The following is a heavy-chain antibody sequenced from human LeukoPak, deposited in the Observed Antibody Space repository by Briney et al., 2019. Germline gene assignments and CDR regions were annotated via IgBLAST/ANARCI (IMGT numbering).Heavy chain of an antibody. J-gene: IGHJ4*02. D-gene: IGHD5-24*01. V-gene: IGHV4-4*07. Sequence: ASETLPLTCTVSGGSISSYYWSWIRKPAGKGLEWIGRIYTSGSTNYNPSLKSRVTMSVDTSKNQFSLKLSSVTAADTAVYYCARARDGYNQPLIDYWGQGTLVTVSS. CDR3: ARARDGYNQPLIDY. CDR2: IYTSGST. CDR1: GGSISSYY.